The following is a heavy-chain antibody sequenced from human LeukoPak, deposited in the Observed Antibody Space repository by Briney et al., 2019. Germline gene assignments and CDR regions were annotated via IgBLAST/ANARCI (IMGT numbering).Heavy chain of an antibody. V-gene: IGHV3-53*05. CDR1: GFTVSSNY. J-gene: IGHJ3*02. D-gene: IGHD3-10*01. CDR3: AKDRTGDTLLWFGEFDAFDI. CDR2: IYSGGST. Sequence: GGSLRLSCAASGFTVSSNYMSWVRQAPGKGLEWVSVIYSGGSTYYADSVKGRFTISRDNSKNTLYLQMNSLRAEDTAVYYCAKDRTGDTLLWFGEFDAFDIWGQGTMVTVSS.